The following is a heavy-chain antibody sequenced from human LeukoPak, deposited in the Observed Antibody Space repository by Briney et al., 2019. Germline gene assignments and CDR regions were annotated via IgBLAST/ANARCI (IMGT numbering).Heavy chain of an antibody. CDR1: GFTFISKY. D-gene: IGHD7-27*01. Sequence: PGGSLRLPCAALGFTFISKYMSGVRQAPGKGLEWVSVFFSGGITNHPNPLKGGFTTSRDNSNNTLYLQMNSLRAEDTAVYYCVRVNGDPTVTDYWGEGTLVTVSS. J-gene: IGHJ4*02. CDR2: FFSGGIT. V-gene: IGHV3-53*01. CDR3: VRVNGDPTVTDY.